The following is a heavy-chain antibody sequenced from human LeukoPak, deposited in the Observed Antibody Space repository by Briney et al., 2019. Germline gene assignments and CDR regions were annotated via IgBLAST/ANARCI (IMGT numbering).Heavy chain of an antibody. CDR2: IKSKGHGGTT. Sequence: PGGSLRLSCAASGFTFSSAWMSWVRQAPGKGLEWVGRIKSKGHGGTTDYIAPVKGRFTVSRDDSKDTLYLQMNSLRTEGTGVYYCTTDIKYWGQGTLVTVSS. CDR3: TTDIKY. V-gene: IGHV3-15*01. CDR1: GFTFSSAW. J-gene: IGHJ4*02. D-gene: IGHD3-10*01.